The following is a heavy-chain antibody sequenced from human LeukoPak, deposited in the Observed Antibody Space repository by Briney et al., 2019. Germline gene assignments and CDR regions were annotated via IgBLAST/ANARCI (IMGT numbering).Heavy chain of an antibody. CDR2: IHHSGST. J-gene: IGHJ4*02. CDR3: ARGQGGNPIDY. Sequence: PSETLSLTCTVSGFSISSGYYWGWIRQPPGKGLDWIGSIHHSGSTYYNASLKSRVTISVDTSKNQCSLKLSSVTAADTAVYYCARGQGGNPIDYWGQGTLVTVSS. V-gene: IGHV4-38-2*02. D-gene: IGHD4-23*01. CDR1: GFSISSGYY.